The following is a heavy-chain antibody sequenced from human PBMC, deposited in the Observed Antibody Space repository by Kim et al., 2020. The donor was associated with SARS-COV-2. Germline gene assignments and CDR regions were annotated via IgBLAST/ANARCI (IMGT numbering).Heavy chain of an antibody. CDR2: ISGGGGST. CDR3: AKDQRAYPRGMDV. Sequence: GGSLRLSCAASGFAFSSYAINWVRQAPGKGLEWVSGISGGGGSTYYADSVKGRFTISRDNSKNTLFLRMNGLRAEDTAVYYCAKDQRAYPRGMDVWGQGTTVTVSS. J-gene: IGHJ6*02. V-gene: IGHV3-23*01. CDR1: GFAFSSYA.